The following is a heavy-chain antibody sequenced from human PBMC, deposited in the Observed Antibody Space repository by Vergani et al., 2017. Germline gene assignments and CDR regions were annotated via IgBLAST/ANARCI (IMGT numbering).Heavy chain of an antibody. CDR3: AKEKSYYYDSPDAFDI. Sequence: EVQLVESGGGLVQPGRSLRLSCAASGFTFDDYAMHWVWQAPGKGLEWVSGISWNSGSTGYADSVKGRFTISRDNAKNSLYLQMNSLRAEDTALYYCAKEKSYYYDSPDAFDIWGQGTMVTVSS. D-gene: IGHD3-22*01. CDR2: ISWNSGST. CDR1: GFTFDDYA. V-gene: IGHV3-9*01. J-gene: IGHJ3*02.